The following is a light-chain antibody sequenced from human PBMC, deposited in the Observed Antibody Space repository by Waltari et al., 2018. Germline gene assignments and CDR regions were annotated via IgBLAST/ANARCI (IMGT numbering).Light chain of an antibody. CDR1: SGHSSYA. CDR2: LNDDGSI. V-gene: IGLV4-69*01. Sequence: QLVLTQSPSASASLGASVKLTCTLSSGHSSYAIAWPQQQPEKGLRYLMKLNDDGSISKGDGIPDRFSGSSSGAERYLTISSLQAEDEADYYCQTWGTGIQVFGGGTKLTVL. J-gene: IGLJ3*02. CDR3: QTWGTGIQV.